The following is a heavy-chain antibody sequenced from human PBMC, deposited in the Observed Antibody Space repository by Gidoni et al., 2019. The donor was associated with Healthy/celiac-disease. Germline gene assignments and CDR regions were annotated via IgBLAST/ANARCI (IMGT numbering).Heavy chain of an antibody. J-gene: IGHJ4*02. D-gene: IGHD3-10*01. CDR3: AKTEHYYGSGSYYRVIDY. CDR1: GFTFSSYG. V-gene: IGHV3-30*18. Sequence: QVQLVESGGGVVQPGRSLRLSCAASGFTFSSYGMHWVRQAPGKGLEWVAVISYDGSNKYYADSVKGRFTISRDNSKNTLYLQMNSLRAEDTAVYYCAKTEHYYGSGSYYRVIDYWGQGTLVTVSS. CDR2: ISYDGSNK.